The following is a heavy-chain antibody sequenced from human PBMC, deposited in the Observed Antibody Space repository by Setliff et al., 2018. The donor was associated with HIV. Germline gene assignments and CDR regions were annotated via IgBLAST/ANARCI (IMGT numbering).Heavy chain of an antibody. CDR2: IYSDGST. D-gene: IGHD3-3*01. CDR3: ARVRLYNTALDS. Sequence: HPGGSLRLSCAASGFTVSGSYMSWVRQAPGKGLEWVSTIYSDGSTYHADSVKGRFTLSRDNAKNSVYLQMNSLRAADTAVYYCARVRLYNTALDSWGQGTLVTVSS. CDR1: GFTVSGSY. V-gene: IGHV3-53*01. J-gene: IGHJ1*01.